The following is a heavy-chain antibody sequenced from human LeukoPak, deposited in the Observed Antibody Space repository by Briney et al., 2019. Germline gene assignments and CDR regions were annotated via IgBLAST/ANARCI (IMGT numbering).Heavy chain of an antibody. CDR3: ARYYDFWSGYYFRPGDYYYMDV. CDR2: IYTSGST. CDR1: GGSISSYY. V-gene: IGHV4-4*07. J-gene: IGHJ6*03. D-gene: IGHD3-3*01. Sequence: KPSETLSLTCTVSGGSISSYYWSWIRQPAGKGLEWIGRIYTSGSTNYNPSLKGRVTISVDTSKNQFSLKLSSVTAADTAVYYCARYYDFWSGYYFRPGDYYYMDVWGKGTTVTVSS.